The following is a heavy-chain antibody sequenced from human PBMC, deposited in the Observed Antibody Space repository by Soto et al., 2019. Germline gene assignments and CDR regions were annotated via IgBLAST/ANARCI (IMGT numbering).Heavy chain of an antibody. Sequence: SVKVSCKTSGGTFRTHAITWVRQAPGQGLEWMGGIIPNFGMANYAQKFQGRVIITADESTRTVHMELRSLRSEDTAVYYCAREGGSSWYGPNWFDPWGQGTLVTVSS. CDR3: AREGGSSWYGPNWFDP. V-gene: IGHV1-69*13. D-gene: IGHD6-13*01. CDR2: IIPNFGMA. CDR1: GGTFRTHA. J-gene: IGHJ5*02.